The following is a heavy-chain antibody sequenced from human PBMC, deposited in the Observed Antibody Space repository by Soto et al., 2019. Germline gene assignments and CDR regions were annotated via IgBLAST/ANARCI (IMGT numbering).Heavy chain of an antibody. D-gene: IGHD5-12*01. CDR2: IIPILGIA. J-gene: IGHJ4*02. CDR3: ARARWGWLRAEHRFDY. CDR1: GGTFSSYT. Sequence: GASVKVSCKASGGTFSSYTISWVRQAPGQGLEWMGRIIPILGIANYAQKFQGRVTITADKSTSTAYMELSSLRSEDTAVYYCARARWGWLRAEHRFDYWGQGTLVTVSS. V-gene: IGHV1-69*02.